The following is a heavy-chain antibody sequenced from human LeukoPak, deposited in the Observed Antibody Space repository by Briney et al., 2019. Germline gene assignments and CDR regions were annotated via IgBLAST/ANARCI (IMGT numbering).Heavy chain of an antibody. V-gene: IGHV4-34*01. Sequence: PSETLSLTCAIYGGSCDDYYCSWLRQPPGKGLEWIGEIHPSGIFYYNSSLLSRVTISIDTSKSQFSLRLTSVTAADTAFYYCARGRDRSKAGDHWGQGSLVTVSS. J-gene: IGHJ4*02. D-gene: IGHD5-24*01. CDR3: ARGRDRSKAGDH. CDR1: GGSCDDYY. CDR2: IHPSGIF.